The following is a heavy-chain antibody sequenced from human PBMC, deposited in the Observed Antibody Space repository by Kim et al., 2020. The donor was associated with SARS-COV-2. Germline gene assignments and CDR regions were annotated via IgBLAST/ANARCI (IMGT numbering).Heavy chain of an antibody. V-gene: IGHV2-5*01. CDR3: AHSPSSPSDFDY. Sequence: HYRPSLKRRLTITKDTSKNQVVLTMTNMDPVDTATYYCAHSPSSPSDFDYWGQGTLVTVSS. J-gene: IGHJ4*02.